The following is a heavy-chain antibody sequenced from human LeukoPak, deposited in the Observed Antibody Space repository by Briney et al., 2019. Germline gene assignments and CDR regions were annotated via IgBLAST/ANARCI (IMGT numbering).Heavy chain of an antibody. CDR1: GGSFSGYY. Sequence: SETLSLTCAVYGGSFSGYYWSWIRQPPGKGLELIGEINHSGSTNYNPSLKSRVTISVDTSKNQFSLKLSSVTAADTAVYYCARGAWLQLRGYFDYWGQGTLVTVSS. D-gene: IGHD5-24*01. J-gene: IGHJ4*02. CDR3: ARGAWLQLRGYFDY. CDR2: INHSGST. V-gene: IGHV4-34*01.